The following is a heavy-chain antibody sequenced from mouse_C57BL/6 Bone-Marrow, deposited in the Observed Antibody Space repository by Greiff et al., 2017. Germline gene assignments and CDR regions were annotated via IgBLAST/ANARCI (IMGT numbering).Heavy chain of an antibody. CDR1: GYTFTSYG. CDR2: IYPRNGNT. CDR3: ASTHYDHYAMDY. D-gene: IGHD1-1*01. Sequence: VKLLESGAELARPGASVKLSCKASGYTFTSYGISWVKQRTGQGLEWIGEIYPRNGNTYYNEKFKGKATLTADKSSSTAYMELRSLTSEDAAVYYCASTHYDHYAMDYWGQGTSVTVSS. V-gene: IGHV1-81*01. J-gene: IGHJ4*01.